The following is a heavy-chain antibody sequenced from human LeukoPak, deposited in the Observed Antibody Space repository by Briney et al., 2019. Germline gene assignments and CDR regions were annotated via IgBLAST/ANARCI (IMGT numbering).Heavy chain of an antibody. V-gene: IGHV3-30*02. CDR1: GFTFSSHA. D-gene: IGHD1-1*01. Sequence: PGRSLRLSCAASGFTFSSHAMHWVRQAPGKGLEWVAYIRFDGSNIQYADSVKGRFTISRDNSKKTLSLQMNSLRAEDTAVYHCSKGGVRGTYYFDDWGQGTLVTVSS. CDR2: IRFDGSNI. CDR3: SKGGVRGTYYFDD. J-gene: IGHJ4*02.